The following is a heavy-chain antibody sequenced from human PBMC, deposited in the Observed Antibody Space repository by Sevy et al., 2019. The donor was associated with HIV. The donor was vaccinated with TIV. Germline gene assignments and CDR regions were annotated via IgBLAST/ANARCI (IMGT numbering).Heavy chain of an antibody. Sequence: GGSLRLSCAASGFSFSSYEMSWVRQAPGKGLEWVSGIYPSGDSTFYADSVKGRFTISRDNSKSTLYLQMNSLGADDTAVFYCANLGEGSISTRDNWGRGTLVTVSS. CDR3: ANLGEGSISTRDN. J-gene: IGHJ4*02. V-gene: IGHV3-23*01. CDR1: GFSFSSYE. CDR2: IYPSGDST. D-gene: IGHD3-16*01.